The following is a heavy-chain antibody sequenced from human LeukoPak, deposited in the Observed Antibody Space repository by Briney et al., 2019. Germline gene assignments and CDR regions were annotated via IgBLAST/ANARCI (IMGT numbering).Heavy chain of an antibody. V-gene: IGHV3-48*03. CDR2: VSSSGSTI. J-gene: IGHJ4*02. D-gene: IGHD3-10*02. CDR1: GFTFSSYE. Sequence: GGSLRLSCAASGFTFSSYEMNWVRQAPGKGLEWVSYVSSSGSTIYYADSVQGRFTISRDNAQNSLYLQMSSLRAEDTAVYYCARNVYNFDYWGQGTLVTVSS. CDR3: ARNVYNFDY.